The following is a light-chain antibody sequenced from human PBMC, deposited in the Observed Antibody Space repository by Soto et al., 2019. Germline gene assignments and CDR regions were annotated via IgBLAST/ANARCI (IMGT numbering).Light chain of an antibody. CDR1: SSDVGAYNY. CDR2: DVN. Sequence: QSALTQPASVSGSPGQSIAISCIGTSSDVGAYNYVSWYQQHPGKAPKLVIYDVNNRPSGVSHRFSGSKSGNTASLTISGLPAEDEADYYCGSYTTSGSVVFGGGTQLTVL. CDR3: GSYTTSGSVV. V-gene: IGLV2-14*03. J-gene: IGLJ2*01.